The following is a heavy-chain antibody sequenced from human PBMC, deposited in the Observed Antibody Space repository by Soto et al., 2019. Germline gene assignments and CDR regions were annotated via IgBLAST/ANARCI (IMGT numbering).Heavy chain of an antibody. Sequence: SSETLSLTCTVSGGSVSSSSYYWGWVRQPPGKGLEWIGYIYYSGSTYYNPSLKSRVTISVDTSKNQFSLKLSSVTAADTAVYYCARDQIPAKGERTYYYYGMDVWGQGTTVTVSS. CDR3: ARDQIPAKGERTYYYYGMDV. CDR2: IYYSGST. V-gene: IGHV4-39*07. J-gene: IGHJ6*02. D-gene: IGHD3-16*01. CDR1: GGSVSSSSYY.